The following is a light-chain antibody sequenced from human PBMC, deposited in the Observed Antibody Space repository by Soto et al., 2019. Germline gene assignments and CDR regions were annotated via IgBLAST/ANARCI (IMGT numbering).Light chain of an antibody. CDR1: SSDVGGYNY. CDR3: CSYAGSYRYV. CDR2: DVS. V-gene: IGLV2-11*01. J-gene: IGLJ1*01. Sequence: QSALTQPRSVSGSPGQSVTISCTGTSSDVGGYNYVSWYQQHPGTAPKLMIYDVSKRPSGVPDRFSGSKSGNTASLTISGLQADDDADYYCCSYAGSYRYVFGTGTKLTVL.